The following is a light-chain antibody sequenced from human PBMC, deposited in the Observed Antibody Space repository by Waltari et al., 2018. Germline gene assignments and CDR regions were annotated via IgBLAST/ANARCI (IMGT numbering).Light chain of an antibody. V-gene: IGLV1-47*01. CDR3: AAWDDSLSVSYV. Sequence: QSVLTQPPSASGTPGQTVTITCACTNSNPGINSVFLSQQLPGTAPKLLIYRSNQRPSGVPDRFSGSKSGTSASLAIRGLRSEDEADYYCAAWDDSLSVSYVFGSGTKVTV. CDR1: NSNPGINS. J-gene: IGLJ1*01. CDR2: RSN.